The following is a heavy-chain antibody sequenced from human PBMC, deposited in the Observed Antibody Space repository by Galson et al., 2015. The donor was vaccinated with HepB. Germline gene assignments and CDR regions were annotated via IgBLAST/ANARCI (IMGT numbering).Heavy chain of an antibody. Sequence: SLRLSCAASGFTFNSYWMTWVRQAPGKGLEWVASIKQDGSEKYCVDSVKGRFTISRDNAKNSLYLQMNSLRAEDTAVYYCARDGKLFDFWSGFNNWGQGTLVTVSS. D-gene: IGHD3-3*01. CDR1: GFTFNSYW. CDR2: IKQDGSEK. V-gene: IGHV3-7*03. CDR3: ARDGKLFDFWSGFNN. J-gene: IGHJ4*02.